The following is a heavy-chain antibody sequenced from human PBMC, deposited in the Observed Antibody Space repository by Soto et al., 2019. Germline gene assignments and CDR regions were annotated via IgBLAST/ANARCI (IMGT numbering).Heavy chain of an antibody. D-gene: IGHD2-8*01. CDR2: ISYDGSNK. J-gene: IGHJ4*02. CDR1: GFTFSSYG. V-gene: IGHV3-30*18. CDR3: AKERAPRVVLMVYAIEY. Sequence: QVQLVESGGGVVQPGRSLRLSCAASGFTFSSYGMHWVRQAPGKGLEWVAVISYDGSNKYYVDSVKGRFTIQRDNPKNTLHLQMNSLRAEDTAVYYCAKERAPRVVLMVYAIEYWGQGTPVTVSS.